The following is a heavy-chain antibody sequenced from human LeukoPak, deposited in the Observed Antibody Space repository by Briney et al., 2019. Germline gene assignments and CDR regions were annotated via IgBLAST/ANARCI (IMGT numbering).Heavy chain of an antibody. CDR1: GFTFNDYY. V-gene: IGHV3-11*04. Sequence: GGSLRLSCAASGFTFNDYYMSWIRQAPGKGLEWVSYMSSSGSTIYYADSVKGRFTISRDNAKNSLYLQMNSLRVEDTAVYYCVREGYFVFDFWGQGALVTVSS. CDR2: MSSSGSTI. J-gene: IGHJ4*02. D-gene: IGHD2-21*01. CDR3: VREGYFVFDF.